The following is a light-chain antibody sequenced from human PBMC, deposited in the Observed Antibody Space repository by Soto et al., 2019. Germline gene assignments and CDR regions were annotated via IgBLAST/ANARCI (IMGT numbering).Light chain of an antibody. Sequence: QSALTQPPSASGSPGQSVTISCTGTSSDVGLYNYVSWYQQHPGKAPKLIIYEVNKRPSGVPDRFSGSKSGNTASLTVSGLQAEDEADYYCSSYAGSNNLVFAGGPKLTVL. CDR3: SSYAGSNNLV. V-gene: IGLV2-8*01. CDR2: EVN. CDR1: SSDVGLYNY. J-gene: IGLJ3*02.